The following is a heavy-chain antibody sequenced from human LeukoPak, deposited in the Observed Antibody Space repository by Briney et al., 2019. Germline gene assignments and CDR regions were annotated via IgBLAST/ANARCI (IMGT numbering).Heavy chain of an antibody. D-gene: IGHD2-21*01. J-gene: IGHJ4*02. CDR1: GFTFNSYS. CDR3: SKKSPTDAIVGNYFGN. V-gene: IGHV3-23*01. Sequence: GGSLRLSCAASGFTFNSYSMNWVRQAPGKGLEWVSGISGSGGNTYYADSVKGRFTISRDNSKNTAYLEMSSLRGEDTAVYYCSKKSPTDAIVGNYFGNWGQGTLVTVSP. CDR2: ISGSGGNT.